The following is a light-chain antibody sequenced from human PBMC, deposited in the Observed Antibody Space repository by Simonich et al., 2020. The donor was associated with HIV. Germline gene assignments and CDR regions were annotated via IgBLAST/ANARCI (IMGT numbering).Light chain of an antibody. V-gene: IGKV2-28*01. J-gene: IGKJ4*01. CDR2: LGS. CDR1: QPLLHSNENSD. Sequence: IVVTQSPLSLPVSPGEPASISCRSSQPLLHSNENSDLDWYLQKPGKSPQILMYLGSNRASGVPDRFSGSGSGTDFTLKISRVEAEDVGVYYCMQGTHWALTFGGGTKVEIK. CDR3: MQGTHWALT.